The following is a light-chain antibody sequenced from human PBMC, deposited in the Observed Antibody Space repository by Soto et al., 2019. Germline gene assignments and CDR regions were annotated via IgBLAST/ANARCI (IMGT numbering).Light chain of an antibody. V-gene: IGKV3-15*01. J-gene: IGKJ1*01. CDR1: LSVSSN. CDR3: QQHNHWPT. Sequence: IVMTQSPATLSVSPGERATLSCRASLSVSSNLAWYQQKPGQAPRLLIYGASTMATGVPARFSGSGSGTEFTLTIGSLQSEDFAVYYCQQHNHWPTFGQGTKVEIK. CDR2: GAS.